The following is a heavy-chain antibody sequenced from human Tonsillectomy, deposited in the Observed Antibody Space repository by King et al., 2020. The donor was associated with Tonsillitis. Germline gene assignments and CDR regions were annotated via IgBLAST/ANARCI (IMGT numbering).Heavy chain of an antibody. V-gene: IGHV3-74*01. CDR3: ARDLRTSGWYIDY. CDR1: GFTFSNYW. CDR2: INSDGSST. J-gene: IGHJ4*02. Sequence: VQLVESGGGLVQPGGSLRLSCAASGFTFSNYWMHWVRQAPGKGLVWVSRINSDGSSTSYADSVKGRFTISRDNAKNTVYLQMNSLRAEDTAVYYCARDLRTSGWYIDYWGQGTLVTVSS. D-gene: IGHD6-19*01.